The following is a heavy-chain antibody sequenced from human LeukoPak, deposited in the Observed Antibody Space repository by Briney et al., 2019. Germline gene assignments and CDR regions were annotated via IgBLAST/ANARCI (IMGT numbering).Heavy chain of an antibody. D-gene: IGHD3-10*01. V-gene: IGHV1-2*02. J-gene: IGHJ4*02. CDR2: INPNNGGT. CDR1: GYTFTGYY. CDR3: ASRDGSGSYYTDY. Sequence: ASVKVSCKASGYTFTGYYMHWVRQAPGQGLEWMGWINPNNGGTNYAQKFQGRVTMTRDTSISAAYMELSRLRSDDTAVYYRASRDGSGSYYTDYWGQGTLVTVSS.